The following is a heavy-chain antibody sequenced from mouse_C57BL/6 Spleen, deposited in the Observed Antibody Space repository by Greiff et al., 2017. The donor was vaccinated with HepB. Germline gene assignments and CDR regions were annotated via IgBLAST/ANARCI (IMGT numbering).Heavy chain of an antibody. V-gene: IGHV5-4*01. Sequence: EVMLVESGGGLVKPGGSLKLSCAASGFTFSSYAMSWVRQTPEKRLEWVATISDGGSYTYYPDNVKGRFTISRDNAKNNLYLQMSHLKSEDTAMYYCARDRKLGLFAYWGQGTLVTVSA. CDR3: ARDRKLGLFAY. CDR2: ISDGGSYT. J-gene: IGHJ3*01. D-gene: IGHD4-1*01. CDR1: GFTFSSYA.